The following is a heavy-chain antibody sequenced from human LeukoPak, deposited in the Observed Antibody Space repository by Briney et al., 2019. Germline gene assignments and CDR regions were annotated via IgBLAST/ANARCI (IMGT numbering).Heavy chain of an antibody. D-gene: IGHD1-26*01. CDR2: IYSSGST. CDR3: AISVYSGGSDY. V-gene: IGHV3-66*01. J-gene: IGHJ4*02. Sequence: GGSLRLSCAASRFTVSSNYMSYVRQAPGKGLEWVSVIYSSGSTFYADSVKGRFTISRDNSKNTLYLQMNSLRAEDTAVYYCAISVYSGGSDYWGQGTLVTVSP. CDR1: RFTVSSNY.